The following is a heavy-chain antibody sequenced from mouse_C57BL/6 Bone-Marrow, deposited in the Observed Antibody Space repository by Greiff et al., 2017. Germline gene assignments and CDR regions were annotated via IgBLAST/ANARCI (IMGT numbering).Heavy chain of an antibody. CDR3: ARTPYDCDASYFDY. J-gene: IGHJ2*01. CDR1: GFSLTSYA. Sequence: QVQLKESGPGLVAPSQSLSITCTVSGFSLTSYAISWVRQPPGKGLEWLGVIWTGGGTNYNSALKSRLSISKDNSKSPVFLKMNSLHTDDTARYYWARTPYDCDASYFDYWGQGTTLTVSS. V-gene: IGHV2-9-1*01. D-gene: IGHD2-4*01. CDR2: IWTGGGT.